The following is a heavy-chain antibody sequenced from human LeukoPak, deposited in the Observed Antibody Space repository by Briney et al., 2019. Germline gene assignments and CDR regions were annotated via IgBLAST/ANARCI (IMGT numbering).Heavy chain of an antibody. V-gene: IGHV3-21*01. J-gene: IGHJ5*02. CDR2: ISSSSSNI. D-gene: IGHD2-15*01. Sequence: GGSLRLSCAASGFTFSSYSMNWVRQAPGKGLEWVSSISSSSSNIYYADSVKGRFTISRDNAKNSLYLQMNSLRVEDTAVYYCARRIVVVVAATPGYNWFDPWGQGTLVTVSS. CDR3: ARRIVVVVAATPGYNWFDP. CDR1: GFTFSSYS.